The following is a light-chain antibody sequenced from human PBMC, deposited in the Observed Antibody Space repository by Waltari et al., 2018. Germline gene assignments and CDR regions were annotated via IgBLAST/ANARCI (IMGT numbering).Light chain of an antibody. CDR3: QQYNGWPWT. CDR1: QSVNSN. J-gene: IGKJ1*01. Sequence: ETVVTQSPATLSVSPGERVTLSCRASQSVNSNLAWYQLKPGQAPRLLIYSASTRATGIPGRFSGSGSGTEFTLTISSLQSEDFAVYYCQQYNGWPWTFGQGTRVEIK. V-gene: IGKV3-15*01. CDR2: SAS.